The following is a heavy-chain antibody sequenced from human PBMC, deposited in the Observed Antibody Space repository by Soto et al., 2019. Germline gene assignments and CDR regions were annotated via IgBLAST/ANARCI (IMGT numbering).Heavy chain of an antibody. CDR2: IIPIFGTA. CDR3: ARVGSSGYYYWL. Sequence: GASVKVSCKASGGTFSSYAISWVRQAPGQGLEWMGGIIPIFGTANYAQKFQGRVTITADESTSTAYIELSSLRSEDTAVYYCARVGSSGYYYWLWCQGTLVTVSS. V-gene: IGHV1-69*13. CDR1: GGTFSSYA. J-gene: IGHJ4*02. D-gene: IGHD3-22*01.